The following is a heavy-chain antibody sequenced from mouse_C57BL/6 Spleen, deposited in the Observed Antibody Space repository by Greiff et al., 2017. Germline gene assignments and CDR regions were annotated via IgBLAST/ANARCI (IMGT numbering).Heavy chain of an antibody. Sequence: EVKLVESGGGLVQPGGSLSLSCAASGFTFTDYYMSWVRQPPGKALEWLGFIRNKANGYTTEYSASVKGRFTISRDNSHSILYLQMNALRAEDSATYYCARYDYGSSYAPCAMDYWGQGTSVTVSS. V-gene: IGHV7-3*01. CDR3: ARYDYGSSYAPCAMDY. D-gene: IGHD1-1*01. J-gene: IGHJ4*01. CDR1: GFTFTDYY. CDR2: IRNKANGYTT.